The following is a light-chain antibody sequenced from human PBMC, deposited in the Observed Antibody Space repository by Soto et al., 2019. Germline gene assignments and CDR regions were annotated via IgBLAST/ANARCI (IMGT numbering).Light chain of an antibody. V-gene: IGKV2-28*01. CDR1: QSLLHSNGYNY. CDR2: LGS. Sequence: DIVMTQSPLSLPVTPGEPASISCRSSQSLLHSNGYNYLDWYLQKPGQSPQLLIYLGSNRASGVPDRFSVSGSGTDFTLKISRVEAEDVGVYYCMQALQTPYTFGQGTKRGIK. J-gene: IGKJ2*01. CDR3: MQALQTPYT.